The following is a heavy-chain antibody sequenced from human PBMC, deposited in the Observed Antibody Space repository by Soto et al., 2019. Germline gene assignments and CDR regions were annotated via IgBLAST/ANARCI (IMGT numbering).Heavy chain of an antibody. V-gene: IGHV1-46*01. D-gene: IGHD4-17*01. J-gene: IGHJ2*01. CDR1: GYTFTSYY. CDR3: AREFFYYGGRAGYFYP. Sequence: GASVKVSCKASGYTFTSYYMHWVRQAPGQGLEWMGIINPSGGSTSYAQKFQGRVTMTRDTSTSTVYMELSSLRSEDTAVYYCAREFFYYGGRAGYFYPWGRGTLVPISA. CDR2: INPSGGST.